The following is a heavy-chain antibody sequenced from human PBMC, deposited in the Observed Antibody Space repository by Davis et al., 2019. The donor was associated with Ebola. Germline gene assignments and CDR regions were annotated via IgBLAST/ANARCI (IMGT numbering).Heavy chain of an antibody. J-gene: IGHJ6*04. CDR1: GFTFSSSW. D-gene: IGHD1-26*01. CDR3: AKDLGSRIAFYGMDG. CDR2: INNDGSIT. V-gene: IGHV3-74*01. Sequence: GESLKISCAASGFTFSSSWMHWVRQAPGKGLVWVSLINNDGSITTYADSVKGRFTISRDDSKNTVFLQMNSLGAEDTAVYYCAKDLGSRIAFYGMDGWGKGTTVTVSS.